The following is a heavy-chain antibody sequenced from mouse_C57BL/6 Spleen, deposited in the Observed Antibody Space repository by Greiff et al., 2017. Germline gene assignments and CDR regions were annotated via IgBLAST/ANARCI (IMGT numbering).Heavy chain of an antibody. V-gene: IGHV1-42*01. D-gene: IGHD2-3*01. CDR1: GYSFTGYY. CDR2: INPSTGGT. J-gene: IGHJ2*01. CDR3: ARWGYDGYDEGYFDC. Sequence: EVQLQQSGPELVKPGASVKISCKASGYSFTGYYMNWVKQSPEKSLEWIGEINPSTGGTTYNQKFKAKATLTVDKSSSTAYMQHKSLTSEDSAVYYCARWGYDGYDEGYFDCWGKGTTLTVSS.